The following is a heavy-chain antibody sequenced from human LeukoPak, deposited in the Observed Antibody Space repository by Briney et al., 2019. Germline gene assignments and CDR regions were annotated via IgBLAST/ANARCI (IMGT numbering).Heavy chain of an antibody. CDR3: ARGYGGYDLDY. CDR2: INAGDGKT. D-gene: IGHD5-12*01. V-gene: IGHV1-3*01. CDR1: GYTFPSYF. Sequence: ASVKVSCKASGYTFPSYFIHWVRQAPGQRLEWMGWINAGDGKTKYSQKFQDRVTITRDTSASTAYMELSSLRSEHTAVYYCARGYGGYDLDYWGQGTLVTVSS. J-gene: IGHJ4*02.